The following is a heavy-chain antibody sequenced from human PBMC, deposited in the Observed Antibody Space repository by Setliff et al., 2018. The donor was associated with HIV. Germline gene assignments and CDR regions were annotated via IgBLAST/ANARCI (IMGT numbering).Heavy chain of an antibody. D-gene: IGHD1-1*01. CDR1: GYSFTTYW. V-gene: IGHV5-51*01. CDR3: TRHRRTANNYFYMDV. CDR2: IYPGDSDT. J-gene: IGHJ6*03. Sequence: GESLKISCKGSGYSFTTYWIGWVRQMPGKGLEWMGIIYPGDSDTRYSPSFQGQVTISADKSISTAYLQWSSLKASDTAMYYCTRHRRTANNYFYMDVWGKGTTVTVSS.